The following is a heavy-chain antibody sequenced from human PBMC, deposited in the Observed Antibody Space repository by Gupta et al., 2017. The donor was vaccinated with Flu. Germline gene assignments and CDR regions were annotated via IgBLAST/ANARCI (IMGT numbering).Heavy chain of an antibody. CDR2: INPDGSST. J-gene: IGHJ4*02. Sequence: AASGFTFSSSYLQWVRQAPGKGLVWVSRINPDGSSTTYAESVKGRFTISRDNAKNTLYLKTNSLGDDDTAVYYCATVTSGCWGQGTLVTVSS. V-gene: IGHV3-74*03. CDR1: GFTFSSSY. CDR3: ATVTSGC. D-gene: IGHD4-17*01.